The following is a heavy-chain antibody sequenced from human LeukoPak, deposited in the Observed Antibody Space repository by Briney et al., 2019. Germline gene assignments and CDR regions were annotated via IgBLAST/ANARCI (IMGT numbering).Heavy chain of an antibody. CDR1: SGSTSSGNYY. CDR2: IFNNENT. V-gene: IGHV4-30-4*01. CDR3: ASLRSSYYSLDY. Sequence: SETLSLTCIVSSGSTSSGNYYWSWIRQPPGKGLEWIGYIFNNENTYYNPSLKSRVTMSVDTSKNQLSLKLSSVTAADTAVYYCASLRSSYYSLDYWGQGTLVTVSS. J-gene: IGHJ4*02. D-gene: IGHD3-22*01.